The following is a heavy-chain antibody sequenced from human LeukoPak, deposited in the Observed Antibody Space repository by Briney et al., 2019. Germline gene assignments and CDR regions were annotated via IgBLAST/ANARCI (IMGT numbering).Heavy chain of an antibody. D-gene: IGHD6-19*01. Sequence: GGSLRLSCAASGFTFSSYAMSWVRQAPGKGLEWVSAISGSGGGTYYADSVKDRFTISRDYSNNTLYLQMNSLRADDTTVYYCAKVASADAQARLNYWGQGTLVTVSS. V-gene: IGHV3-23*01. CDR1: GFTFSSYA. CDR2: ISGSGGGT. J-gene: IGHJ4*02. CDR3: AKVASADAQARLNY.